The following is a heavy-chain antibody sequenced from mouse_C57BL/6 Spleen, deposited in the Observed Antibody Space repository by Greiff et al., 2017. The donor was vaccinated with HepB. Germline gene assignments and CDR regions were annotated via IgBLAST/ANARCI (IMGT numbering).Heavy chain of an antibody. D-gene: IGHD1-1*01. CDR1: GYTFTSYW. J-gene: IGHJ3*01. CDR3: ARGNFTTVVEGAY. CDR2: IHPNSGST. Sequence: QVQLQQPGAVLVKPGASVKLSCKASGYTFTSYWMHWVKQRPGQGLEWIGMIHPNSGSTNYNEKFKSKATLTVDKSSSTAYMQLSSLTSEDSAVYYCARGNFTTVVEGAYWGQGTLVTVSA. V-gene: IGHV1-64*01.